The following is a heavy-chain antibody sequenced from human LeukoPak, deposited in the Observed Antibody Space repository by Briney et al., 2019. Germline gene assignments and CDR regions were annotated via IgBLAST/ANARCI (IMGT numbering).Heavy chain of an antibody. J-gene: IGHJ6*03. V-gene: IGHV4-38-2*02. Sequence: SETLSLTCSVSGYSISSGYYWGWIRQPPGKGLEWIGSIYHSGSTDYNPSLKSRVTISVDTSKNQVSLKLSSVTAADTAVYYCAREVGARGPVYYYYYYYMDVWGKGTTVTISS. CDR2: IYHSGST. D-gene: IGHD1-26*01. CDR3: AREVGARGPVYYYYYYYMDV. CDR1: GYSISSGYY.